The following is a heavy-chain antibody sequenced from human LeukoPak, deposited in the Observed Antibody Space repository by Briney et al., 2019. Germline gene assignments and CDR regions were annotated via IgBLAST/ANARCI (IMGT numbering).Heavy chain of an antibody. CDR1: GGSISSGGYY. CDR3: ARSYDSSGYCYDY. CDR2: IYYSGST. Sequence: SQTLSLTCTVSGGSISSGGYYWSWIRQHPGKGLEWIGYIYYSGSTNYNPSLKSRVTISVDKSKNQFSLKLSSVTAADTAVYYCARSYDSSGYCYDYWGQGTLVTVSS. V-gene: IGHV4-31*03. J-gene: IGHJ4*02. D-gene: IGHD3-22*01.